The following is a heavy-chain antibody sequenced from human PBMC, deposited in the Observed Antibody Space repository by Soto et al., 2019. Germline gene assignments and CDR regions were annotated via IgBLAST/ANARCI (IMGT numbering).Heavy chain of an antibody. Sequence: EVQLVESGGGLVKPGGSLRLSCAASGFTFSSYSMNWVRQAPGKWLEWVSSISSSSSYIYYADSVKGRFTISRDNAKNSLYLQMNSLRAEDTAVYYCAHLDGVSGWYQGYWGQGTLVTVSS. CDR2: ISSSSSYI. J-gene: IGHJ4*02. CDR1: GFTFSSYS. D-gene: IGHD6-19*01. V-gene: IGHV3-21*01. CDR3: AHLDGVSGWYQGY.